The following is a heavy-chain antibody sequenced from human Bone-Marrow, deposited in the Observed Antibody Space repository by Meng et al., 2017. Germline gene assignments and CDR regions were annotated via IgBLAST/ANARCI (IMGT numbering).Heavy chain of an antibody. J-gene: IGHJ5*02. V-gene: IGHV4-39*01. Sequence: QPQLQDSGPGLVRPSEALSLTCLVSGGSISTSGYYWGWSRQPPGKGLEWIGSIGHSGFTYYTPSLKSRVTVSIDASRNQFSLWLTSVTAADTAVYYCVRSSAWVRTGFDPWGQGTLVTVSS. D-gene: IGHD6-19*01. CDR1: GGSISTSGYY. CDR2: IGHSGFT. CDR3: VRSSAWVRTGFDP.